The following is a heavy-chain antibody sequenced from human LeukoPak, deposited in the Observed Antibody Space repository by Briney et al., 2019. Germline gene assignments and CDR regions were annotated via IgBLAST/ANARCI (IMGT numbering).Heavy chain of an antibody. V-gene: IGHV3-30*03. D-gene: IGHD5-18*01. CDR1: RFTFTSHD. CDR2: ISFDGYNQ. CDR3: ARGTDDTTMVLDY. Sequence: GRSLRLSCVASRFTFTSHDMHWVRQAPGKGLEWVAFISFDGYNQYYADSVKGRFTISRDNSKNTLYLQMSSLRVEDTAVYYCARGTDDTTMVLDYWGQGTLVTVSS. J-gene: IGHJ4*02.